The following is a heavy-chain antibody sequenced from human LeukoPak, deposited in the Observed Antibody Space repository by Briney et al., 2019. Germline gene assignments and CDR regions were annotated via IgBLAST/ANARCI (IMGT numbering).Heavy chain of an antibody. Sequence: GGSLRLSCAASGFTFSSYAMSWVRQAPGKGLEWVSAISGSGGSTYYADSVKGRFTISRDNSKNTLYLQMNSLRAEDTAVHYCAKDGERITMVRGELDYWGQGTLVTVSS. CDR3: AKDGERITMVRGELDY. V-gene: IGHV3-23*01. J-gene: IGHJ4*02. CDR1: GFTFSSYA. D-gene: IGHD3-10*01. CDR2: ISGSGGST.